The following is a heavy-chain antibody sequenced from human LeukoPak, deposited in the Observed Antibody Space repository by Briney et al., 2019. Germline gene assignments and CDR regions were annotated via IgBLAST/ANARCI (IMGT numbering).Heavy chain of an antibody. J-gene: IGHJ4*02. CDR3: ARVGVLSSSWLLY. V-gene: IGHV3-48*03. CDR1: GFTFSSYE. CDR2: ISRSAVTI. D-gene: IGHD6-6*01. Sequence: PGGSLRLSCAASGFTFSSYEMNWVRQAPGKGLEWVSTISRSAVTIYYADSVKGRFTISRDNAKNSLYLQMNSLRTEDTAVYYCARVGVLSSSWLLYWGQGTLDTVSS.